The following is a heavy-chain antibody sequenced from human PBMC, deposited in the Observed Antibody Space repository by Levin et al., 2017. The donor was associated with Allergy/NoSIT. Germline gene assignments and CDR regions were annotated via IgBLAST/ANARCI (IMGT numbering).Heavy chain of an antibody. Sequence: PGGSLRLSCAASGFTFSSYAMHWVRQAPGKGLEWVAVISYDGSNKYYADSVKGRFTISRDNSKNTLYLQMNSLRAEDTAVYYCARDRLREYYDSSGYYYDDAFDIWGQGTMVTVSS. V-gene: IGHV3-30-3*01. D-gene: IGHD3-22*01. CDR1: GFTFSSYA. CDR2: ISYDGSNK. J-gene: IGHJ3*02. CDR3: ARDRLREYYDSSGYYYDDAFDI.